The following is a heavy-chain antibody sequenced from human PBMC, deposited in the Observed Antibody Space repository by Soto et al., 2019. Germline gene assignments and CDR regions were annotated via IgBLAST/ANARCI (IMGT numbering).Heavy chain of an antibody. CDR1: GFPFSNYG. CDR2: IGGSGTYT. CDR3: VKRITGNDVKGFDY. D-gene: IGHD2-15*01. Sequence: GGSLRLSCAASGFPFSNYGLSWIRQSPGGGLEWLSSIGGSGTYTYYADSVKGRFTISRDNPRNRVYLQMNSLRAEDTAIYFCVKRITGNDVKGFDYWGRGTRVTVSS. J-gene: IGHJ4*02. V-gene: IGHV3-23*01.